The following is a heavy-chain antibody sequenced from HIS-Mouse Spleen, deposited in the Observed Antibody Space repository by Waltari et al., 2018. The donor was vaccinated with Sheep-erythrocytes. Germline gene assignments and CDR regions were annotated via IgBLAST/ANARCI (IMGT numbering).Heavy chain of an antibody. V-gene: IGHV1-46*03. CDR2: INPSGGST. Sequence: QVQLVQSGAEVKKPGASVKVSCKASGYTFTSYYMHWVRQAPGQGLEWMEIINPSGGSTSYAQKFQGRVTMTMDTSTSTVDMELSSLRSEDTAVYYCARVPDDAFDIWGQGTMVTVSS. CDR1: GYTFTSYY. CDR3: ARVPDDAFDI. J-gene: IGHJ3*02.